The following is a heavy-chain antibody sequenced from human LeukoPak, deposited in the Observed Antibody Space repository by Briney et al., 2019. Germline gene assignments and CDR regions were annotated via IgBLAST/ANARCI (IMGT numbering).Heavy chain of an antibody. CDR1: GYTFTGYY. D-gene: IGHD3-10*01. J-gene: IGHJ4*02. V-gene: IGHV1-2*02. CDR3: ARGSGGSGSSDFDY. Sequence: GASVKVFCKASGYTFTGYYMHWVRQAPGQGLEWMGWINPNSGGTNYAQKFQGRVTMTRDTSISTAYMELSRLRSDDTAVYYCARGSGGSGSSDFDYWGQGTLVTVSS. CDR2: INPNSGGT.